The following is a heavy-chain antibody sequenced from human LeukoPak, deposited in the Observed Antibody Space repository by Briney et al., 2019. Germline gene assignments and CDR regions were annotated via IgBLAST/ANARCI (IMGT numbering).Heavy chain of an antibody. Sequence: ASVKVSCKVSGYTLTELSMHWVRQAPGKGLEWMGGFDPEDGETIYAQKFQGRVTMTEDTSTDTAYMELSSLRSEDTAVYYCATTPYYDFWSGYYPVRWGQGTLVTVSS. CDR2: FDPEDGET. V-gene: IGHV1-24*01. D-gene: IGHD3-3*01. J-gene: IGHJ4*02. CDR1: GYTLTELS. CDR3: ATTPYYDFWSGYYPVR.